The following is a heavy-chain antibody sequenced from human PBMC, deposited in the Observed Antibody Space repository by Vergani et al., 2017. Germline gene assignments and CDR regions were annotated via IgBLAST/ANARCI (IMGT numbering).Heavy chain of an antibody. D-gene: IGHD6-19*01. CDR2: ISGSGGST. CDR3: ANETGIAVAAGSVCFDY. Sequence: EVQLLESGGGLVQPGGSLRLSCAASGFTFSSYAMSWVRQAPGKGLEWVSAISGSGGSTYYADSVKGRFTISRDNSKNTLYLQMNSLRAEDTAVYYCANETGIAVAAGSVCFDYWGQGTLVTVSS. J-gene: IGHJ4*02. CDR1: GFTFSSYA. V-gene: IGHV3-23*01.